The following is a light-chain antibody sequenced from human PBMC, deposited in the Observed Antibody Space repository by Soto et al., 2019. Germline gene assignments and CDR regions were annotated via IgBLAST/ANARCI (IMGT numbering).Light chain of an antibody. CDR2: GAS. J-gene: IGKJ1*01. CDR3: QHYNNGPR. CDR1: QSVRSN. Sequence: EILMTQSPATLSVSPGERATLSCRASQSVRSNLAWYQQKPGQAPRLLIYGASTRATGIPARFSGSGSGTEFTLSISSLQSEDFAVYYCQHYNNGPRFGQGTKVDIK. V-gene: IGKV3-15*01.